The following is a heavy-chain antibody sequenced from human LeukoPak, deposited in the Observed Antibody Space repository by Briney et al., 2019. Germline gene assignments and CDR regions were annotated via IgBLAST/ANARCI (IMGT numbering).Heavy chain of an antibody. CDR1: GYSISSGYC. CDR3: ARDRSGPFLFDY. J-gene: IGHJ4*02. V-gene: IGHV4-38-2*02. Sequence: SETLSLTCTVSGYSISSGYCWAWIRQPPGKGLELIGNIYHSGSTYYSPSLKSRVTISVDTSKNHFSLKMSSVTAADTAVYYCARDRSGPFLFDYWGQGTLVTVSS. CDR2: IYHSGST.